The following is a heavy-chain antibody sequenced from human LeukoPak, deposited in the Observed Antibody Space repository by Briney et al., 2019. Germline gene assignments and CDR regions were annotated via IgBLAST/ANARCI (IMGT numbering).Heavy chain of an antibody. Sequence: GGSLRLSCAASGFTFSSYGMHWVRQAPGKGLEWVAVISYDGSNKYYADSVKGRFTISRDNSKNTLYLQMNSLRAEDTAVYYCAKDLFVRSSGWYYFDYWGQGTLVTVSS. D-gene: IGHD6-19*01. CDR1: GFTFSSYG. V-gene: IGHV3-30*18. J-gene: IGHJ4*02. CDR3: AKDLFVRSSGWYYFDY. CDR2: ISYDGSNK.